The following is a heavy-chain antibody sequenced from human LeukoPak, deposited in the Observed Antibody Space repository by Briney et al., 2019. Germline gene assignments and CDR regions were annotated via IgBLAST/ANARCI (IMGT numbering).Heavy chain of an antibody. J-gene: IGHJ5*02. Sequence: QAGGSLRLSCAASGFSFSSYGMHWVRQAPGKGLEWVAVISYDGSNKYYADSVKGRFTISRDNSKNTLYLQMNNLRAEDTAVYYYAKDPKVYSGWYWRADHWGQGTLVTVSS. CDR1: GFSFSSYG. CDR2: ISYDGSNK. D-gene: IGHD6-19*01. CDR3: AKDPKVYSGWYWRADH. V-gene: IGHV3-30*18.